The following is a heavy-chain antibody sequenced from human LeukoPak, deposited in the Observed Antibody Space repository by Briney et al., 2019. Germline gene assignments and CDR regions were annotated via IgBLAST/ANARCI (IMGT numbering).Heavy chain of an antibody. V-gene: IGHV4-34*01. D-gene: IGHD2-15*01. CDR2: INHSGST. J-gene: IGHJ5*02. Sequence: SETLSLTCAVYGGSFSGYYWSWIRQPPGKGLEWIGEINHSGSTNYNPSLKSRVTISVDTSKNQSSLKLSSVTAADTAVYYCARGLYVVAAIENWFDPWGQGTLVTVSS. CDR3: ARGLYVVAAIENWFDP. CDR1: GGSFSGYY.